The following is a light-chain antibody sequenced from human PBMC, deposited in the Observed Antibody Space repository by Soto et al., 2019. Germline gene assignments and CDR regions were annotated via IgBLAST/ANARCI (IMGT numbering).Light chain of an antibody. CDR3: QHYGTSPST. CDR2: SES. CDR1: QSISGTY. J-gene: IGKJ1*01. V-gene: IGKV3-20*01. Sequence: EIVLAQSPGTLSMASGERATLSCRTSQSISGTYLAWYQQKPGQAPRLLIYSESTRATGIPDRFSGSGSGTDFTLTISRLEPEGFAVYYCQHYGTSPSTSGRGTKVDI.